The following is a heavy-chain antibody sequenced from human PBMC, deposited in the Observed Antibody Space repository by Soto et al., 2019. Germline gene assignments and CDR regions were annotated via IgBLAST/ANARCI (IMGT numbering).Heavy chain of an antibody. D-gene: IGHD3-16*01. CDR2: ITNDGNSK. CDR3: ARQTIMADYFEH. J-gene: IGHJ4*02. Sequence: QVQLVESGGGVVQPGRSLRLSCAASGFTFSSYPMHWVRRAPGKGLEWLAVITNDGNSKYYADSVQGRFTISRDNSKNTVYLQMNSLRAEDTAVYYCARQTIMADYFEHWGQGTLVTVSS. V-gene: IGHV3-30-3*01. CDR1: GFTFSSYP.